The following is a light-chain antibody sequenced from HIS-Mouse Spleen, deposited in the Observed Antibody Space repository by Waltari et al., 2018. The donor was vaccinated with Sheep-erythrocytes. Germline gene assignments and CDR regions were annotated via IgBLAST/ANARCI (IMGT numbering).Light chain of an antibody. CDR2: EVS. Sequence: QSALPQPASVSRSPGQSITLSCTGTSSDSRGYNYLSCYQQHPGKAPKLMIYEVSNRPSGVSNRFSGSKSGNTASLTISGLQAEDEADYYCSSYTSSSTWVFGGGTKLTVL. J-gene: IGLJ3*02. CDR1: SSDSRGYNY. CDR3: SSYTSSSTWV. V-gene: IGLV2-14*01.